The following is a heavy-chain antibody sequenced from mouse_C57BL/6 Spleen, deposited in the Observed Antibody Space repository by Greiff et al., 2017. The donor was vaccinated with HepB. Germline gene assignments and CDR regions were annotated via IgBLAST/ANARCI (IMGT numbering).Heavy chain of an antibody. Sequence: VQLQQPGAELVKPGASVKLSCKASGYTFTSYWMHWVKQRPGQGLEWIGMIHPNSGSTNYNEKFKSKATLTVDKSSSTAYMQLSSLTSEDSAVYYCARTTVVAKAYAMDYWGQGTSVTVSS. CDR1: GYTFTSYW. J-gene: IGHJ4*01. D-gene: IGHD1-1*01. V-gene: IGHV1-64*01. CDR3: ARTTVVAKAYAMDY. CDR2: IHPNSGST.